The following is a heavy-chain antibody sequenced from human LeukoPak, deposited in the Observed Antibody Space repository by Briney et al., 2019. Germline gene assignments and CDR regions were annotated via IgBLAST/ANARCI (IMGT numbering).Heavy chain of an antibody. CDR1: RFTFSSYA. CDR2: ISYDGSNK. Sequence: PGGSLRLSCAASRFTFSSYAMHWVRQAPGKGLEWVAVISYDGSNKYYADSVKGRFTISRDNSKNTLYLQMNSLRAEDTAVYYCARDLYSSGWSRLDYWGQGTLVTVSS. CDR3: ARDLYSSGWSRLDY. J-gene: IGHJ4*02. D-gene: IGHD6-19*01. V-gene: IGHV3-30-3*01.